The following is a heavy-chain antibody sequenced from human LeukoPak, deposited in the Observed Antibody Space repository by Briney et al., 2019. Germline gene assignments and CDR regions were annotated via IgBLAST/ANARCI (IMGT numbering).Heavy chain of an antibody. J-gene: IGHJ4*02. Sequence: SETLSLTCTVSGASISSYYWSWIRQPPGKGLEWIGYIYYSGSTNYNPSLKSRVTISVDTSKNQFSLKLSSVTAADTAVYYCARAPIADDYGDYGPFDYWGQGTLVTVSS. CDR1: GASISSYY. CDR2: IYYSGST. CDR3: ARAPIADDYGDYGPFDY. V-gene: IGHV4-59*01. D-gene: IGHD4-17*01.